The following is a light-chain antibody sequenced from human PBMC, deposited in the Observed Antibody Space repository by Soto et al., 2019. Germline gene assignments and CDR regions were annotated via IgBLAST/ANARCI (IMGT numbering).Light chain of an antibody. Sequence: QSVLTQPASVSGSPGQSITISCTGTSSDVGGYTYVSWYQQHPGKAPKLMIYEVNKRPSGVSNRFSGSKSGNTASLTISGLQAEDEADHYCSSYTSSSTLVFGTGTKVTVL. CDR1: SSDVGGYTY. V-gene: IGLV2-14*01. CDR3: SSYTSSSTLV. CDR2: EVN. J-gene: IGLJ1*01.